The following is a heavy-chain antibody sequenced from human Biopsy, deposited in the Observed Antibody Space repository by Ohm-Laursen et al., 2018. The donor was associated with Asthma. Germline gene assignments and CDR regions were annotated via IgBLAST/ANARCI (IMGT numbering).Heavy chain of an antibody. V-gene: IGHV3-30*03. J-gene: IGHJ1*01. CDR3: ARTFHFWSPYHAEHYQL. Sequence: RSLRLSCAASGFTSSSYGMHWVRQAPGKGLEWVAVISYDGSNKYYADSVKGRFTISRDNSKNTLYLQMNSLRAEDTAVYYCARTFHFWSPYHAEHYQLWGQGTLVTVSS. D-gene: IGHD3-3*01. CDR1: GFTSSSYG. CDR2: ISYDGSNK.